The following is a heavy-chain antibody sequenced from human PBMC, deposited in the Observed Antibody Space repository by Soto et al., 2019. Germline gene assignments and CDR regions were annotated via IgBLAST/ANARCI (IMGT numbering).Heavy chain of an antibody. CDR2: IYYSGST. D-gene: IGHD3-10*01. CDR1: GGSVSSGSYY. CDR3: ARDQNYYGSGSYLDYYYGMDV. Sequence: SETLSLTCTVSGGSVSSGSYYWSWIRQPPGKGLEWIGYIYYSGSTNYNPSLKSRVTISVDTYKNQFSLKLSSVTDEDTAVYYCARDQNYYGSGSYLDYYYGMDVWGQGTTVTVS. J-gene: IGHJ6*02. V-gene: IGHV4-61*01.